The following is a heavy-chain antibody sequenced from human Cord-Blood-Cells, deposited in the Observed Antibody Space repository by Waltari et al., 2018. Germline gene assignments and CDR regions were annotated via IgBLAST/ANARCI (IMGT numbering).Heavy chain of an antibody. Sequence: QLQLQESGPGLVKPSETLSLTCTVSGGSISSSSYYWGWIRQPPGKGLEWIGSIYYRGSTYYHPSRKSRVTISVDTSKNQFSLKLSSVTAADTAVYYCARHGGDEWYFDLWGRGTLVTVSS. CDR3: ARHGGDEWYFDL. CDR1: GGSISSSSYY. V-gene: IGHV4-39*01. CDR2: IYYRGST. D-gene: IGHD2-21*01. J-gene: IGHJ2*01.